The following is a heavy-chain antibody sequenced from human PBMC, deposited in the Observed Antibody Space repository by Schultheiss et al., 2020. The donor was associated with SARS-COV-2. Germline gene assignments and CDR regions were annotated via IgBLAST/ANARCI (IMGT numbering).Heavy chain of an antibody. Sequence: SQTLSLTCTVSGGSISPYYWSWVRQPPGKGLEWLGSIYYSGNTNYNPSLKSRVAISVDLSKNLFSLKLSSVTAADTAVYYCASSLTREITGTTGFDYWGQGTLVTVSS. D-gene: IGHD1-20*01. J-gene: IGHJ4*02. CDR3: ASSLTREITGTTGFDY. CDR2: IYYSGNT. V-gene: IGHV4-59*12. CDR1: GGSISPYY.